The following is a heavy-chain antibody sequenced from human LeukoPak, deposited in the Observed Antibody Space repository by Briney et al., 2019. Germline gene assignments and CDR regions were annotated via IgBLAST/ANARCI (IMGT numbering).Heavy chain of an antibody. D-gene: IGHD5-18*01. CDR3: AKGNGYSYGRYYFDY. CDR1: GFTFSSYA. CDR2: ITASGGNT. J-gene: IGHJ4*02. Sequence: PGGSLRLSCAASGFTFSSYAMGWVRQAPGKGLEWVSAITASGGNTCYADSVKGRFTISRDNSKNTLYLQVNSLRAEDTAVYYCAKGNGYSYGRYYFDYWGQGTLVTVSS. V-gene: IGHV3-23*01.